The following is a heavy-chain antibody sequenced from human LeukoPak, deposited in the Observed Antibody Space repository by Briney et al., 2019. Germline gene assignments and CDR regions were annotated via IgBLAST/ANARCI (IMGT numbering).Heavy chain of an antibody. CDR3: ARGGGYNWIRRLEMDV. CDR2: ISAYNGNT. Sequence: ASVKVSCKASGYTFTNYGISWVRQAPGQGLEWMGWISAYNGNTNYAQKLQGRVTTTTDTSTSTAYMELRSLRSDDTAVYYCARGGGYNWIRRLEMDVWGKGTTVTVSS. CDR1: GYTFTNYG. V-gene: IGHV1-18*01. D-gene: IGHD1-20*01. J-gene: IGHJ6*04.